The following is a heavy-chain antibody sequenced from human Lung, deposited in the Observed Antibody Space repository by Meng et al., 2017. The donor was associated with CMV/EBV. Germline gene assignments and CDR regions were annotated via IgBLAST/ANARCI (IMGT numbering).Heavy chain of an antibody. D-gene: IGHD3-10*01. CDR2: IRYDGDKK. Sequence: GESXKISCAASGLTLSSYGIHWVRQAPGKGLEWVAFIRYDGDKKEYVDSVKGRFTISRDNSKNMVNLQMNSLRAEDTAVYYCAKDSGRGGHLWFRGVDYWGQGTXVTVYS. CDR3: AKDSGRGGHLWFRGVDY. V-gene: IGHV3-30*02. CDR1: GLTLSSYG. J-gene: IGHJ4*02.